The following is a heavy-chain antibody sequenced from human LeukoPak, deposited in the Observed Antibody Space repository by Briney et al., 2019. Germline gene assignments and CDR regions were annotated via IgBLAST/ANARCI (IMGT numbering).Heavy chain of an antibody. V-gene: IGHV1-8*01. CDR3: ARGRLVRLPSSFDP. Sequence: ASVKVSCKASGYTFTSYDINWVRQATGQGREWMGWMNLNSGNTGSAQRFQGRVTMTRDTSRSTAYMELRSLTSEDTAVYYCARGRLVRLPSSFDPWGQGTVVTVSS. CDR2: MNLNSGNT. CDR1: GYTFTSYD. D-gene: IGHD3-16*02. J-gene: IGHJ5*02.